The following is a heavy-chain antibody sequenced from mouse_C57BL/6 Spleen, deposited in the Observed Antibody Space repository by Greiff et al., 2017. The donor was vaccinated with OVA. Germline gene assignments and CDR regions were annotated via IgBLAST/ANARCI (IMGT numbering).Heavy chain of an antibody. CDR2: IYPRDGST. CDR3: AALYGSSYNWYFDV. CDR1: GYTFTSYD. D-gene: IGHD1-1*01. J-gene: IGHJ1*03. Sequence: VQRVESGPELVKPGASVKLSCKASGYTFTSYDINWVKQRPGQGLEWIGWIYPRDGSTKYNEKFKGKATLTVDTSSSTAYMELHSLTSEDSAVYFCAALYGSSYNWYFDVWGTGTTVTVSS. V-gene: IGHV1-85*01.